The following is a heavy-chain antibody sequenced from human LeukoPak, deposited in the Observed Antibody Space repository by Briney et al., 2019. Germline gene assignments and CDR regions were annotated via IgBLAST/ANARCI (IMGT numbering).Heavy chain of an antibody. CDR2: ISSSGSTI. CDR1: GFTFSSYE. V-gene: IGHV3-48*03. Sequence: PGGSLRLSCAASGFTFSSYEMNWVRQAPGKGLEWVSYISSSGSTIYYADSVKGRFTISRDNAKNSLYLQMNSLRAEDTAVYYCARDLPMTMVRETRDYWGQGTLVTVSS. J-gene: IGHJ4*02. CDR3: ARDLPMTMVRETRDY. D-gene: IGHD3-10*01.